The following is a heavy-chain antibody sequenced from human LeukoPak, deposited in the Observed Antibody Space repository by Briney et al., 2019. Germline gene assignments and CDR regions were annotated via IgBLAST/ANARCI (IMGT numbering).Heavy chain of an antibody. V-gene: IGHV3-48*03. J-gene: IGHJ4*02. D-gene: IGHD3-9*01. Sequence: GGSLTLPCAASGFTFSSYEMNWVRQAPGKGLEWVSYISSSGSTIYYADSVKGRFTISRDNAKNSLYLQMNSLRAEDTAVYYCARDNYDILTGYLTNYFDYWGQGTLVTVSS. CDR1: GFTFSSYE. CDR3: ARDNYDILTGYLTNYFDY. CDR2: ISSSGSTI.